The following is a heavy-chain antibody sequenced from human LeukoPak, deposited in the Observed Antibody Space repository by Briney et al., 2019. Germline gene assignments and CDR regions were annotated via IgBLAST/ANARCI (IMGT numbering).Heavy chain of an antibody. V-gene: IGHV4-34*01. Sequence: SETLSLTCAVYGGSFSGYYWSWIRQPPGKGLEWIGEINHSGSTNYNPSLKSRVTISVDTSKNQFSLKLSPVTAADTAVYYCARGPGTVTTSSYYYGMDVWGQGTTVTVSS. CDR1: GGSFSGYY. CDR2: INHSGST. J-gene: IGHJ6*02. D-gene: IGHD4-4*01. CDR3: ARGPGTVTTSSYYYGMDV.